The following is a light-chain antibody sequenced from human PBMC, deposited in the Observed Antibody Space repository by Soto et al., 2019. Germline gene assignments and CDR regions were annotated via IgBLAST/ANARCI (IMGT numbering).Light chain of an antibody. J-gene: IGKJ2*01. CDR3: QQYNNWPYT. CDR2: GAS. Sequence: EIVMTQSPATLSVSPGDRATLSCRASQSVSSNLAWYQQKPGKAPRLLIYGASTRATGIPARFSGSRSGTEFTLTISSLQSEDFAVYYCQQYNNWPYTFGQGTKLEIK. V-gene: IGKV3-15*01. CDR1: QSVSSN.